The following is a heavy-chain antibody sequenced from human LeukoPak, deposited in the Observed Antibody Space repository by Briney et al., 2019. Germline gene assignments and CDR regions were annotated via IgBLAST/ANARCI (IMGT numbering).Heavy chain of an antibody. CDR3: TRDFDP. V-gene: IGHV3-7*01. J-gene: IGHJ5*02. CDR1: GLSFGNYW. CDR2: IKQDGSEK. Sequence: GGSLRLSCVASGLSFGNYWMDWVRQAPGKGLEWVGNIKQDGSEKYYADSVKGRFTISRDNAKNSLYLDMNSLRVEDTAIYYCTRDFDPWGQGTLVTVSS.